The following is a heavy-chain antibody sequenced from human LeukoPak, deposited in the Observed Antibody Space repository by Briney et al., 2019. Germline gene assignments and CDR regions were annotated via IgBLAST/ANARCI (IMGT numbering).Heavy chain of an antibody. CDR2: IRYDGSNK. CDR1: GFTLSSYG. V-gene: IGHV3-30*02. D-gene: IGHD3-16*02. J-gene: IGHJ4*02. CDR3: AKDKGSTVTFGGVINY. Sequence: GGSLRLSCAASGFTLSSYGMHWVRQAPGKGLEWVAFIRYDGSNKYYADSVKGRFTISRDNSKNTLYLQMNSLRAEDTAVYYCAKDKGSTVTFGGVINYWGQGTLVTVSS.